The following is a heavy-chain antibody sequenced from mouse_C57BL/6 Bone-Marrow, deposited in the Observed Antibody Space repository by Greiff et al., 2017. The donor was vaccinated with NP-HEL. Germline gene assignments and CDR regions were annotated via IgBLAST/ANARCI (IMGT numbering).Heavy chain of an antibody. J-gene: IGHJ3*01. CDR1: GYTFTSYW. CDR3: AREGYDGKAWFAY. V-gene: IGHV1-7*01. CDR2: INPSSGYT. D-gene: IGHD2-2*01. Sequence: VQRVESGAELAKPGASVKLSCKASGYTFTSYWMHWVKQRPGQGLEWIGYINPSSGYTKYNQKFKDKATLTAEKSSSTAYMQLSSLTYEDSAVYYCAREGYDGKAWFAYWGQGTLVTVSA.